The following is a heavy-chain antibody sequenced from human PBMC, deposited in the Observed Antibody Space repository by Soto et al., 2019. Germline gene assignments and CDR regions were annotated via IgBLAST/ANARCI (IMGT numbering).Heavy chain of an antibody. V-gene: IGHV3-21*01. Sequence: GGSLRLSCAASGFTFSSYSMNWVRQAPGKGLEWVSSISSSSSYIYYADSVKGRFTISRDNAKNSLYLQMNSLRAEDTAVYYCARDRSIAARPHFDYWGQGTLVTVSS. CDR3: ARDRSIAARPHFDY. CDR2: ISSSSSYI. D-gene: IGHD6-6*01. J-gene: IGHJ4*02. CDR1: GFTFSSYS.